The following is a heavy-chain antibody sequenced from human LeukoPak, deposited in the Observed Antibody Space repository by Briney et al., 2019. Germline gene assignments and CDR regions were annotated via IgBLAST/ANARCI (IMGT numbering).Heavy chain of an antibody. CDR3: AREGTSWYYYYYYMDV. J-gene: IGHJ6*03. Sequence: SETLSLTCTVSGGSISSSSYYWGWIRQPPGKGLEWIGSIYYSGSTYYNPSLKSRVTISVDTSKNQFSLKLSSVTAADTAVYYCAREGTSWYYYYYYMDVSGKGTTVTVSS. V-gene: IGHV4-39*07. CDR2: IYYSGST. CDR1: GGSISSSSYY. D-gene: IGHD6-13*01.